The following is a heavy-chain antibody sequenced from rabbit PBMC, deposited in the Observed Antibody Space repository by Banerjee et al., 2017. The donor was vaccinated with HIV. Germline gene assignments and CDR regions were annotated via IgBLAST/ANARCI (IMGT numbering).Heavy chain of an antibody. CDR2: IDTSNGNK. Sequence: QEQLEESGGDLVQPEGSLTLTCTASGFSFSSTYWICWVRQAPGKGLELIASIDTSNGNKWYASWAKGRFTISRSTSLNTVDLKMTSLTVADTATYFCARVNYVGYGVYGVALTRLDLWGPGTLVTVS. CDR3: ARVNYVGYGVYGVALTRLDL. V-gene: IGHV1S43*01. J-gene: IGHJ3*01. D-gene: IGHD2-1*01. CDR1: GFSFSSTYW.